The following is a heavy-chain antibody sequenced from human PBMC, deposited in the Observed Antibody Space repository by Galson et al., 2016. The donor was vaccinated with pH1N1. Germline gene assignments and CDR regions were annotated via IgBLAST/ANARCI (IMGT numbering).Heavy chain of an antibody. V-gene: IGHV1-46*01. Sequence: SVKVSCKASAYTFTFYYMHWVRQAPGQGLEWMGIIDPGSGGTNYKLKFQGRVTMTRDTSTSTVYMELSTLTSDDTAMYYCVGIKGGVFDVWGQGTMVTVSS. CDR3: VGIKGGVFDV. J-gene: IGHJ3*01. CDR1: AYTFTFYY. D-gene: IGHD1-14*01. CDR2: IDPGSGGT.